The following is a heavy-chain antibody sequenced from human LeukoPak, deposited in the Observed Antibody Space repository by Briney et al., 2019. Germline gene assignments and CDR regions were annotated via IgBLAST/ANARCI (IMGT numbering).Heavy chain of an antibody. Sequence: GEALKISCKGSGYGFPNYWIGWVRPMPGKGREWLGILYPGDSDTTYSPSFQAQVTISADKSTSTAYLQWSSLKASDTAMYYCASRLRERFDSWGQGTLVTVFS. CDR2: LYPGDSDT. J-gene: IGHJ4*02. CDR1: GYGFPNYW. V-gene: IGHV5-51*01. CDR3: ASRLRERFDS. D-gene: IGHD5-12*01.